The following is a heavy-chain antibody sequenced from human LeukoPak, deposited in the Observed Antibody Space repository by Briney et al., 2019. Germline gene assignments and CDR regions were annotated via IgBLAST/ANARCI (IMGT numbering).Heavy chain of an antibody. Sequence: GGSLRLSCAASGFTFSSYWMSWVRQAPGKGLEWVANIKQDGGEKYYVDSVKGRFTISRDNAKNSLYLQMNSLRAEDTAVYYCARELGYCSGGSCYRYYYYGMDVWGQGTTVTVSS. CDR3: ARELGYCSGGSCYRYYYYGMDV. CDR2: IKQDGGEK. CDR1: GFTFSSYW. J-gene: IGHJ6*02. D-gene: IGHD2-15*01. V-gene: IGHV3-7*01.